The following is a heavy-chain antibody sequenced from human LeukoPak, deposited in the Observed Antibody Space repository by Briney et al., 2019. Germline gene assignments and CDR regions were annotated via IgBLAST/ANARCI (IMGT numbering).Heavy chain of an antibody. Sequence: SETLSLTCTVSGGSISSSYWSWIRQPPGKGLEWIACINYSGSTNYNPSLKSRVTISVDTSKNQLSLKLSSVTAADTAVYYCARAGRGTYYDILTGVAGFDYWGQGTLVTVSS. D-gene: IGHD3-9*01. V-gene: IGHV4-59*12. J-gene: IGHJ4*02. CDR3: ARAGRGTYYDILTGVAGFDY. CDR1: GGSISSSY. CDR2: INYSGST.